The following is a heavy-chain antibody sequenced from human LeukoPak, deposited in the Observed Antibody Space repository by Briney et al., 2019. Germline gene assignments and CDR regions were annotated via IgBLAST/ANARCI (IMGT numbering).Heavy chain of an antibody. CDR3: ARVRCGYSCDGALDI. CDR2: IYTSGST. D-gene: IGHD5-18*01. J-gene: IGHJ3*02. V-gene: IGHV4-61*02. CDR1: GGSISSGSYY. Sequence: PSQTLSLTCTVSGGSISSGSYYWSWIRQPAGKGLEWIGRIYTSGSTNYNPPLKSRVTISVDTSKNQFSLKLSSVTAADTAVYYCARVRCGYSCDGALDIWGQGTMVTVSS.